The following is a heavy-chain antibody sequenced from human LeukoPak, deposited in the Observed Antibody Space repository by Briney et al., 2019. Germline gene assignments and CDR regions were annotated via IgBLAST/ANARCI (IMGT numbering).Heavy chain of an antibody. J-gene: IGHJ4*02. CDR1: GFTFSSYS. CDR2: ISSSSSYI. D-gene: IGHD3-16*02. Sequence: GGSLRLSCAASGFTFSSYSMNWVRQAPGKGLEWVSSISSSSSYIYYADSVKGRFTISRDNAKNSLYLQMNSLRAEDTAVYYCAREWGSYRCLAQFDYWGQGTLVTVSS. CDR3: AREWGSYRCLAQFDY. V-gene: IGHV3-21*01.